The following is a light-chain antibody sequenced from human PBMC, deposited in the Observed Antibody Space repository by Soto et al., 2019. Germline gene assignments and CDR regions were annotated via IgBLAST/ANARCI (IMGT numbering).Light chain of an antibody. CDR1: SSNIGAGYD. CDR2: ANN. Sequence: QSVLTQPPSVSGAPGQRVTISCTGSSSNIGAGYDVHWYQQLPGTAPKLLIYANNNRPSGVPDRFAGSKSGTSVSLAITGLQSDDEADYYCQSYDNSLSGYVFGTGTKVTVL. V-gene: IGLV1-40*01. CDR3: QSYDNSLSGYV. J-gene: IGLJ1*01.